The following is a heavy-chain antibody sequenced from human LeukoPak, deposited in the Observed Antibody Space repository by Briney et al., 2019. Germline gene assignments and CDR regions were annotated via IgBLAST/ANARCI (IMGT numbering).Heavy chain of an antibody. V-gene: IGHV4-34*01. CDR1: GGSFSGYY. CDR2: INHSGST. Sequence: TSETLSLTCAVYGGSFSGYYWSWIRQPPGKGLEWIGEINHSGSTNYNPSLKSRVTISVDTSKNQFSLKLSSVTAADTAVYYCASVYYDSSGYYSGDAFDIWGQGTMVTVSS. CDR3: ASVYYDSSGYYSGDAFDI. D-gene: IGHD3-22*01. J-gene: IGHJ3*02.